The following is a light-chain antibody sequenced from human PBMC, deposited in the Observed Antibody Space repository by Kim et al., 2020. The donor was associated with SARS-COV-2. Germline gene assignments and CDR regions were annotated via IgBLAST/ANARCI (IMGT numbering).Light chain of an antibody. V-gene: IGLV4-69*01. Sequence: GASVKHTCTQTSRDSSDANEWHQQQQEKGPGYLMKLNCDGSHSKGDGIPDRFSGSSSGAERYLTISSLQSEDEADYYCQTWGTGVVFGGGTQLTVL. J-gene: IGLJ2*01. CDR1: SRDSSDA. CDR2: LNCDGSH. CDR3: QTWGTGVV.